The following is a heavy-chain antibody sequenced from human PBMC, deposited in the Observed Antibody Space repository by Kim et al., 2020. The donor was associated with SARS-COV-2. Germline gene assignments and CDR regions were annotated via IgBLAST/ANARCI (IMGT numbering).Heavy chain of an antibody. J-gene: IGHJ4*02. CDR3: TRDQGSSWRRMSTYFDY. Sequence: GGSLRLSCTASGFTFGDYAMSWFRQAPGKGLEWVGFIRSKAYGGTTEYAASVKGRFTISRDDSKSIAYLQMNSLKTEDTAVYYCTRDQGSSWRRMSTYFDYWGQGTLVTVSS. D-gene: IGHD6-13*01. CDR2: IRSKAYGGTT. V-gene: IGHV3-49*03. CDR1: GFTFGDYA.